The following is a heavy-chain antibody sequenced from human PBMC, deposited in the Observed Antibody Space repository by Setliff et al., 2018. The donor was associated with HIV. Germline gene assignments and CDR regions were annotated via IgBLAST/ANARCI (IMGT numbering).Heavy chain of an antibody. CDR3: ACGAAAGTDYYYYYYMDV. Sequence: SETLSLTCTVSGGSISSSSYYWGWIRQPPGKGLEWIGCIYYSGSTYYNPSLKSRVTISVDTSKNQFSLKLSSVTAADTAVYYCACGAAAGTDYYYYYYMDVWGKGTTVTVSS. V-gene: IGHV4-39*01. CDR1: GGSISSSSYY. CDR2: IYYSGST. D-gene: IGHD6-13*01. J-gene: IGHJ6*03.